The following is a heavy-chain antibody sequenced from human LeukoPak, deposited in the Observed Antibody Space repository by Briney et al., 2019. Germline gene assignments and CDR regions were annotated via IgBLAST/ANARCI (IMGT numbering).Heavy chain of an antibody. D-gene: IGHD5-12*01. CDR2: ISYDGSNK. V-gene: IGHV3-30-3*01. Sequence: PGGSLRLSCAASGLTLSSYAMHWVRPAPGKGLEWVAVISYDGSNKYYADPVKGRFTISRDNSKNTLYLQMNSLRAEDTAVYYCARGLYSGYLYYFYYWGQGTLVTVSS. CDR1: GLTLSSYA. J-gene: IGHJ4*02. CDR3: ARGLYSGYLYYFYY.